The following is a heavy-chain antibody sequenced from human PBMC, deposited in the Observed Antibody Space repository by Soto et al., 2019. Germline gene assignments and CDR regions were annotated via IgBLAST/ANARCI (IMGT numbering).Heavy chain of an antibody. CDR3: TRDKIEAAGTWFDP. CDR1: GFTFSSYW. CDR2: INSDGTTT. V-gene: IGHV3-74*01. J-gene: IGHJ5*02. D-gene: IGHD6-13*01. Sequence: HPGGSLRLSCAASGFTFSSYWMHWVRQAPGKGLVWVSRINSDGTTTNYADSVKGRFTISRDNAKNTLYLQMSTLRAEDTAVYYCTRDKIEAAGTWFDPWGQGTLVTVSS.